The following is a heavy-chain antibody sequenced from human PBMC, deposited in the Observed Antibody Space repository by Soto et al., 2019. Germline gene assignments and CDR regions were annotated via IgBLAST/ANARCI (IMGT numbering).Heavy chain of an antibody. Sequence: EVQLLESGGGLVQPGGSLRLSCAASGFTFSSYAMSWVRQAPGKGLEWVSAISGSGGSTYYADSVKGRFTISRDNSKNTLYLQMNSLRAEDTAVYYWAKIHQSELVVAAPGGDDYWGQGTLVTVSS. V-gene: IGHV3-23*01. CDR2: ISGSGGST. CDR1: GFTFSSYA. CDR3: AKIHQSELVVAAPGGDDY. D-gene: IGHD2-15*01. J-gene: IGHJ4*02.